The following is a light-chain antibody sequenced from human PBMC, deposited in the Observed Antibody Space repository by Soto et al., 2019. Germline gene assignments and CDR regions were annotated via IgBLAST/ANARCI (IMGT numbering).Light chain of an antibody. CDR3: CADAGSSRYV. CDR1: SSHVGSYDF. V-gene: IGLV2-23*02. Sequence: QSVLTQPASVSGSPGQSITISCTRSSSHVGSYDFVSWYQQHPGKAPKVLIYEVTKRPSGVSNRFSGSKSGNTASLTISGLQAHDEADYYCCADAGSSRYVFGTGTKVTVL. CDR2: EVT. J-gene: IGLJ1*01.